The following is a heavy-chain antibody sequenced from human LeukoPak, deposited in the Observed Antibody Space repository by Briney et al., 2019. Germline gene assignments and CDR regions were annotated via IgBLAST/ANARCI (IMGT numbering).Heavy chain of an antibody. CDR2: INPSGGST. CDR1: GYTFTSYY. D-gene: IGHD4-23*01. CDR3: ARGLVRSDGWFDP. Sequence: ASVKVACKASGYTFTSYYMRWVRQAPGQGLEWMGIINPSGGSTSYAQKFQGRVTMTRDTSTSTVYMELSSLRSEDTAVYFCARGLVRSDGWFDPWGQGTLVTVSS. J-gene: IGHJ5*02. V-gene: IGHV1-46*01.